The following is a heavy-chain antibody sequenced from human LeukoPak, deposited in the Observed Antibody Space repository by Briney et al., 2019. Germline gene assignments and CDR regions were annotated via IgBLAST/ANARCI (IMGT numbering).Heavy chain of an antibody. CDR3: ASGYCSGGSCQSFDY. J-gene: IGHJ4*02. CDR1: GFTFSSYA. Sequence: GGSLRLSCAASGFTFSSYAMHWVRQAPGKGLEWVAVISYDGSNKYYADSVKGRFTISRDNSKNRLYLQMNSLRAEDTAVYYCASGYCSGGSCQSFDYWGQGTLVTVSS. CDR2: ISYDGSNK. V-gene: IGHV3-30*04. D-gene: IGHD2-15*01.